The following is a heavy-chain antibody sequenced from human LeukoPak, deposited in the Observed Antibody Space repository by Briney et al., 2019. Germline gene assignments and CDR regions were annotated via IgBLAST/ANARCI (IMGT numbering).Heavy chain of an antibody. V-gene: IGHV4-39*01. D-gene: IGHD2-2*01. Sequence: SETLSVTCADYGASFSGSYWGWIRQPPGKRLEWIWSIYYIGSTYYNPSLKSRVTISVDTSKNQSSLKLSSVTAADTAVYYCARHDRPSGYCSSTSCQRAFDIWGQGTIVTVPS. CDR2: IYYIGST. CDR1: GASFSGSY. J-gene: IGHJ3*02. CDR3: ARHDRPSGYCSSTSCQRAFDI.